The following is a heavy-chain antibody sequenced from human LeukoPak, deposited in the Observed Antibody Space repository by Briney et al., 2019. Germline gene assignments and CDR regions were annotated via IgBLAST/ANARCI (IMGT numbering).Heavy chain of an antibody. D-gene: IGHD2-2*01. J-gene: IGHJ6*02. CDR3: ARDLRYCSSNDCYYSGMDV. CDR2: ISGIGGRA. CDR1: GFTFSSYA. V-gene: IGHV3-23*01. Sequence: GGSLRLSCAASGFTFSSYAMSWVRQAPGEGLEWVSGISGIGGRAFYADSVKGRFTISRDNSRNTLYLQMNSLRAEDTAVYSCARDLRYCSSNDCYYSGMDVWGQGTTVTVSS.